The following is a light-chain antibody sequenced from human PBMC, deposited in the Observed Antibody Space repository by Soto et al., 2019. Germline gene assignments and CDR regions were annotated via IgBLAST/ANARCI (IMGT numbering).Light chain of an antibody. J-gene: IGLJ2*01. Sequence: QSVLTQPASVSGSPGQSVTISCTGTSSDVGSYNLVSWYQQHPGKAPKLVIYEVYKWPSGVSHRFSGSKSGNTASLTISGLQAEDEADYHCSSYEGDYSSVLFGGGTKVTVL. CDR1: SSDVGSYNL. V-gene: IGLV2-23*02. CDR3: SSYEGDYSSVL. CDR2: EVY.